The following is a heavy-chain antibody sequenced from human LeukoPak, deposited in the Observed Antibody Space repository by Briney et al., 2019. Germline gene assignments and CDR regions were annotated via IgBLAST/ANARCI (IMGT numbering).Heavy chain of an antibody. CDR1: GFTFSSYT. CDR2: ISSSSTYI. Sequence: GRSLRLSCAASGFTFSSYTMNWVRQAPGKGLEWVSYISSSSTYIYYADSLKGRFTISRDNAKNSLYLQMNSLRAEDTAVYYCASGGPPSAVVTARFDYWGQGTLVTVSS. CDR3: ASGGPPSAVVTARFDY. V-gene: IGHV3-21*01. D-gene: IGHD4-23*01. J-gene: IGHJ4*02.